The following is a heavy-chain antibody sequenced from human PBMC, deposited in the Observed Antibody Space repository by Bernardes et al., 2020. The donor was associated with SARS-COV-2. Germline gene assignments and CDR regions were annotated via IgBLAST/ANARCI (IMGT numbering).Heavy chain of an antibody. CDR3: ARAPGYCSSTSCHRYFDY. V-gene: IGHV3-11*05. Sequence: GGSLRLSCAASGFTFSDYYMSWIRQAPGKGLEWVSYISSSSSYTNYADSVKGRFTISRDNAKNSLYLQMNSLRAEDTAVYYCARAPGYCSSTSCHRYFDYWGQGTLVTVSS. CDR2: ISSSSSYT. J-gene: IGHJ4*02. CDR1: GFTFSDYY. D-gene: IGHD2-2*03.